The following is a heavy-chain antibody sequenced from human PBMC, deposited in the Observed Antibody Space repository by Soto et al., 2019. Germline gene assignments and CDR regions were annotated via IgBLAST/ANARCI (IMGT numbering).Heavy chain of an antibody. J-gene: IGHJ6*02. D-gene: IGHD2-2*01. Sequence: SETLSLTRTVSGDSISSGDIYWNWIRQPPGKGLEGIVYIHHSGRTFYNPSLKSRRTTSIDTSKNQFSLRLRSVTAADTAVYYCARGTSSYCSSVDCSGPDFDAMDVWGQGTKVT. CDR3: ARGTSSYCSSVDCSGPDFDAMDV. CDR2: IHHSGRT. CDR1: GDSISSGDIY. V-gene: IGHV4-30-4*01.